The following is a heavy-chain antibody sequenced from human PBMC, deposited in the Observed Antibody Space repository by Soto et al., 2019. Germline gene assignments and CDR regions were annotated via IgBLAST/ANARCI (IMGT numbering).Heavy chain of an antibody. CDR1: GDSVSSNSAA. CDR2: TCYRSKWYN. CDR3: AIEFAEQLDPFRYGMDV. Sequence: SQTLSLTCAISGDSVSSNSAAWNWIRHSPSRGLEWLGRTCYRSKWYNDYAVSVKSRITVNPDTSKNQFSLQLNSVTPEDTAVYYGAIEFAEQLDPFRYGMDVWGQGPTVTVSS. V-gene: IGHV6-1*01. D-gene: IGHD6-13*01. J-gene: IGHJ6*02.